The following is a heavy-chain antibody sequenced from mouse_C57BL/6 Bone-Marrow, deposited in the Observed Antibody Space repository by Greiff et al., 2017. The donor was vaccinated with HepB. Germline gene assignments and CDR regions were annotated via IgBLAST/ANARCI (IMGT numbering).Heavy chain of an antibody. CDR1: GFNIKDDY. CDR3: TTGFYGSSYGNYAMDY. J-gene: IGHJ4*01. V-gene: IGHV14-4*01. Sequence: EVQGVESGAELVRPGASVKLSCTASGFNIKDDYMHWVKQRPEQGLEWIGWIDPENGDTEYASKFPGKATITADTSSNTAYLQLSSLTSEDTAVYYCTTGFYGSSYGNYAMDYWGQGTSVTVSS. D-gene: IGHD1-1*01. CDR2: IDPENGDT.